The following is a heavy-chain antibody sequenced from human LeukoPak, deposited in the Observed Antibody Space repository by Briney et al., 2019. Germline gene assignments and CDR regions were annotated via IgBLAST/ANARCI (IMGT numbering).Heavy chain of an antibody. D-gene: IGHD3-10*01. Sequence: GGSLRLSCEVSGFNLRTYSMNWVRQAQGKGLEWVSSISKTSTYIYYADSVKGRFTISGDNANNTLYLRMDSLGAEDTAVYYCARGSGVHFWGQGTLVIVSS. CDR2: ISKTSTYI. CDR3: ARGSGVHF. CDR1: GFNLRTYS. V-gene: IGHV3-21*01. J-gene: IGHJ4*02.